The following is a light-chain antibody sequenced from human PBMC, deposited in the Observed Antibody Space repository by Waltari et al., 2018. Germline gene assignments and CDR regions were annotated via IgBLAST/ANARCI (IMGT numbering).Light chain of an antibody. CDR1: SPPIGSNF. Sequence: QSVLTQPPSASGTPGQRVTISCSGSSPPIGSNFVYWYQQLPGTAPKLLIYRNTQRPSGVPDRFSGSKSGTSASLAISGLRSEDEADYYCAAWDDSLSGPVFGGGTKLTVL. J-gene: IGLJ2*01. CDR3: AAWDDSLSGPV. CDR2: RNT. V-gene: IGLV1-47*01.